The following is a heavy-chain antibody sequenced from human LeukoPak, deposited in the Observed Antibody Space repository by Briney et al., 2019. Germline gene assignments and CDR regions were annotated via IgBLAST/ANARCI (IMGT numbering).Heavy chain of an antibody. V-gene: IGHV1-69*13. CDR1: GYTFTSYG. Sequence: SVKVSCKASGYTFTSYGISWVRQAPGQGLEWMGGIIPIFGTANYAQKFQGRVTITADESTSTAYMELSSLRSEDTAVYYCAREGGDGFLKGRYYFDYWGQGTLVTVSS. D-gene: IGHD3-16*01. CDR3: AREGGDGFLKGRYYFDY. CDR2: IIPIFGTA. J-gene: IGHJ4*02.